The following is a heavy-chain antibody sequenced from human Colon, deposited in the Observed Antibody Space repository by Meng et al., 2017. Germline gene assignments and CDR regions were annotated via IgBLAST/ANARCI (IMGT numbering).Heavy chain of an antibody. CDR1: GFTFSNHG. Sequence: GESLKISCVGSGFTFSNHGMSWARQAPGKGLEWVSAVAGGGDTTYYADSAKGRFTISRDNSKNTMYLQMNHLRAEGAAVYYCARITSSASDHWGQGTMVTVSS. V-gene: IGHV3-23*01. CDR2: VAGGGDTT. J-gene: IGHJ4*02. CDR3: ARITSSASDH.